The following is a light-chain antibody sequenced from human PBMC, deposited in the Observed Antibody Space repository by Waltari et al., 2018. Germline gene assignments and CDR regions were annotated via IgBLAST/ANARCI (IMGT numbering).Light chain of an antibody. CDR2: YST. CDR1: NIGRYS. V-gene: IGLV3-21*04. CDR3: QVWDSSSDHP. J-gene: IGLJ2*01. Sequence: SYALIQPTSVSVAPGETARITCGGTNIGRYSVHWYQQKPGQAPVLVIDYSTDRPSGIPERFSGSNSGNMATLTINRVEAGDEADYYCQVWDSSSDHPFGGGTKLTVL.